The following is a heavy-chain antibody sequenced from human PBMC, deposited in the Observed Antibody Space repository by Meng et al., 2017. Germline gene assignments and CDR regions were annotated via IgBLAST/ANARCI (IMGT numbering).Heavy chain of an antibody. D-gene: IGHD1-26*01. CDR1: GDSVSSNSAA. V-gene: IGHV6-1*01. CDR3: ARGSYSFDS. Sequence: IQLQQSGPGLVKPSQPLSLICAIAGDSVSSNSAAWNWIRQSPSRGLEWLGRAYYRSKWYHDYAESVKSRISIDPDTSKNQFSLQLRSVTPEDSAVYYCARGSYSFDSWGQRTLVTVSS. J-gene: IGHJ4*02. CDR2: AYYRSKWYH.